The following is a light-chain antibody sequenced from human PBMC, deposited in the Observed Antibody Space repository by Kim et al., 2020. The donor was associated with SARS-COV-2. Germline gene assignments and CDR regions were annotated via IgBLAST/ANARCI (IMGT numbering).Light chain of an antibody. J-gene: IGKJ2*01. CDR2: WAS. Sequence: ATINCKSSQTMLHCSNNYNYLAWYQQKPGQPPKLLIYWASTRESGVPDRYSGGGSGTDFTLTIDNLQAEDVAVYYCKHYRRAPYTFGQGTKVDIK. CDR1: QTMLHCSNNYNY. CDR3: KHYRRAPYT. V-gene: IGKV4-1*01.